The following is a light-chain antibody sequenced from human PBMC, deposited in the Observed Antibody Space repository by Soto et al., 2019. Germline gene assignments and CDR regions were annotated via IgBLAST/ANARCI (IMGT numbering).Light chain of an antibody. Sequence: EVVLTQSPGTLSLSIGERATLSCRASQSISQSLAWYQQRPGQSPRLLIYDASRRATGIPDRFTGSGFGTDFTLTISRLAPEDLAVYYCQQYGGSPRTFGQGTKVDI. V-gene: IGKV3-20*01. CDR3: QQYGGSPRT. CDR1: QSISQS. J-gene: IGKJ1*01. CDR2: DAS.